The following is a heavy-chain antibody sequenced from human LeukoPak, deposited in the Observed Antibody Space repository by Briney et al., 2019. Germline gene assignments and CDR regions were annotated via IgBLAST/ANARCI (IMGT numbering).Heavy chain of an antibody. CDR2: ISSSSNNI. Sequence: GGPLRLSCAASEFTFSSYFMNWVRQAPGKGLAWVSSISSSSNNIYYADSVKGRFTISRDNAKNSLFLQMNSLTAEDTAVYFCARARRYGSGRIIFDSWGQRTLVTVSS. J-gene: IGHJ4*02. CDR1: EFTFSSYF. CDR3: ARARRYGSGRIIFDS. V-gene: IGHV3-21*01. D-gene: IGHD3-10*01.